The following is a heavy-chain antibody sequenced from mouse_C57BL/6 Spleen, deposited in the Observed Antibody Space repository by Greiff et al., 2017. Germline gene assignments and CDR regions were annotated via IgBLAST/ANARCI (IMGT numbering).Heavy chain of an antibody. V-gene: IGHV1-61*01. CDR2: IYPSDSET. J-gene: IGHJ4*01. Sequence: VQLQQPGAELVRPGSSVQLSCKASGYTFTSYWMDWVKQRPGQGLEWIGNIYPSDSETHYNQKFKDKATLTVDKSSSTAYMQLSSLTSEDSAVYYCATAQATYAMDYWGQGTSVTVSS. CDR3: ATAQATYAMDY. D-gene: IGHD3-2*02. CDR1: GYTFTSYW.